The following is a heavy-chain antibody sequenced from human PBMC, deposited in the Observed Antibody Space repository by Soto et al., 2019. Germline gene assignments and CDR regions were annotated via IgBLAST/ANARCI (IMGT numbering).Heavy chain of an antibody. J-gene: IGHJ4*02. Sequence: QVQLVQSGAEVKKPGSSVKVSCKASGGTFSSYTISWVRPAPGPGLEWMGRIIPNLGIANYAQKFQGRVTIAADKSTSTAYMEVSSLRSVDTAVYYCASDGGTMVRGYGYWGQGTLVTVSS. D-gene: IGHD3-10*01. V-gene: IGHV1-69*02. CDR3: ASDGGTMVRGYGY. CDR2: IIPNLGIA. CDR1: GGTFSSYT.